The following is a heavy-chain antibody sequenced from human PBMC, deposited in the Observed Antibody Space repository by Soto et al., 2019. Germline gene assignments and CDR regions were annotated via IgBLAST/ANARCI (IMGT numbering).Heavy chain of an antibody. CDR3: ARILTTPKYYFDY. J-gene: IGHJ4*02. CDR2: IIPILGIA. D-gene: IGHD2-15*01. CDR1: RGTFSSYA. Sequence: SVKVSCKASRGTFSSYAISWVRQAPGQGLEWMGRIIPILGIANYAQKFQGRVTITADKSTSTAYMELSSLRSEDTAVYYCARILTTPKYYFDYWGQGTLVTVSS. V-gene: IGHV1-69*04.